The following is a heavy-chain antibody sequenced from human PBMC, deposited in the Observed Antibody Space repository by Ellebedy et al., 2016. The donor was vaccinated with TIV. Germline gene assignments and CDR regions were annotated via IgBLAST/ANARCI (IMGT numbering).Heavy chain of an antibody. CDR1: SGSVTSGRYY. CDR2: IYYTGTT. D-gene: IGHD3-10*01. J-gene: IGHJ6*02. Sequence: GSLRLXCTVSSGSVTSGRYYWSWIRQPPGKGLEWIAYIYYTGTTNLNPSLKSRVAISVHTSKNQFSLNLNSVTAADTALYYCARIWFGDLLSPEGDVWGQGTTVTVSS. CDR3: ARIWFGDLLSPEGDV. V-gene: IGHV4-61*01.